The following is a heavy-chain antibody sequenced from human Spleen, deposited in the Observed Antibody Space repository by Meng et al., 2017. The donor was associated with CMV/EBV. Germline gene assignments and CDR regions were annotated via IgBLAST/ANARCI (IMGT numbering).Heavy chain of an antibody. CDR3: ARGATISPASFDF. J-gene: IGHJ4*02. Sequence: QVQRHESGPGLGKHSHTLSLTCDISGDSVSSNRAAWNWIRQSPSRGLEWLGRTYYRSKWYYDYAVSVKSRISINPDTSKNQFSLQLNSVTPEDTAVYYCARGATISPASFDFWGQGTLVTVSS. D-gene: IGHD5-24*01. CDR2: TYYRSKWYY. CDR1: GDSVSSNRAA. V-gene: IGHV6-1*01.